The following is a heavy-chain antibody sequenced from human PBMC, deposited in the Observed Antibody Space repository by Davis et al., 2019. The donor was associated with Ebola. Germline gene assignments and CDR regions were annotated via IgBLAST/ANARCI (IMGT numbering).Heavy chain of an antibody. Sequence: GESLKISCAASGFVFRNYVMSWVRQAPGKGLEWVSTLGTSADTYYADSVKGRFTISRDNSKNTLYLQMNGLRAEDTAVYYCARGDGYNFWDYWGQGTLVTVSS. J-gene: IGHJ4*02. V-gene: IGHV3-23*01. CDR2: LGTSADT. D-gene: IGHD5-24*01. CDR1: GFVFRNYV. CDR3: ARGDGYNFWDY.